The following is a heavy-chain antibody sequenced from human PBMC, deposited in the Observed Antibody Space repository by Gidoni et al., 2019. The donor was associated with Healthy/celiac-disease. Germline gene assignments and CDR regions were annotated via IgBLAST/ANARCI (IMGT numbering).Heavy chain of an antibody. CDR2: ISSNGGST. Sequence: EVQLVESGGGLVQLGGSLRLSCSASGFTFSSYAMHWVRQAPGKGLEYVSAISSNGGSTYYADSVKGRFTIARDNSKNTLYLQMSSLRAEDTAVYYCVKVREVRGKGAFDIWGQGTMVTVSS. J-gene: IGHJ3*02. V-gene: IGHV3-64D*06. D-gene: IGHD3-10*01. CDR3: VKVREVRGKGAFDI. CDR1: GFTFSSYA.